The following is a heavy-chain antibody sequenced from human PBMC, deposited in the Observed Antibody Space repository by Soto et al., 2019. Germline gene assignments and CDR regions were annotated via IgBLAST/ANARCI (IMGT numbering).Heavy chain of an antibody. CDR3: TTAPLYYDFWSGYFLSDCDY. CDR2: IKSKTDGGTT. J-gene: IGHJ4*03. CDR1: GFTFSNAW. Sequence: GGSLRLSCAASGFTFSNAWMSWVRQAPGKGLEWVGRIKSKTDGGTTDYAAPVKGRFTISRDDSKNTLYLQMNSLKTEDTAVYYCTTAPLYYDFWSGYFLSDCDYWGQGTMVTVSS. V-gene: IGHV3-15*01. D-gene: IGHD3-3*01.